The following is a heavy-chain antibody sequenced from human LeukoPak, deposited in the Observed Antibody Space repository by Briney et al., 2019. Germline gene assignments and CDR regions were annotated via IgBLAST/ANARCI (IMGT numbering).Heavy chain of an antibody. J-gene: IGHJ4*02. Sequence: GASVKVSCKASGYTFTSYGISWVRQAPGQGLEWMGWISAYNGNTNYAQKLQGRVTMTTDTSTSTAYMELRSLRSDDTAVYYCARSPNIAVAGDFDYWGQGTLSPSPQ. D-gene: IGHD6-19*01. CDR3: ARSPNIAVAGDFDY. CDR2: ISAYNGNT. V-gene: IGHV1-18*01. CDR1: GYTFTSYG.